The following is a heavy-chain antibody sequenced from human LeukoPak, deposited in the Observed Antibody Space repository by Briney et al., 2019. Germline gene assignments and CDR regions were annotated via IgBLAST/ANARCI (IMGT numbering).Heavy chain of an antibody. Sequence: SGTLSLTCAVSGGSISSRNWWSWVRQPPGKGLEWIGEIYHSGSTNYNPSLKSRVTISVDKSKNQFSLKLSSVTAADTAVYYCARGRSLLWFGELLYWFDPWGQGTLVTVSS. CDR2: IYHSGST. V-gene: IGHV4-4*02. CDR1: GGSISSRNW. J-gene: IGHJ5*02. D-gene: IGHD3-10*01. CDR3: ARGRSLLWFGELLYWFDP.